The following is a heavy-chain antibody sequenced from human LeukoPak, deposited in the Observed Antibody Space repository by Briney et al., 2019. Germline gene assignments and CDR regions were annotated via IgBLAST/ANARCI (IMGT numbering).Heavy chain of an antibody. D-gene: IGHD1-1*01. J-gene: IGHJ4*02. CDR2: VGRSGADT. CDR3: VKHSGGVYGNSDY. V-gene: IGHV3-23*01. CDR1: GFTFSSYA. Sequence: GGSLRLSCVASGFTFSSYAVSWFRQAPGKWLEWVSTVGRSGADTYYADSVRGRFTISKDSSKNTLQMNSLSAEDTAIYFCVKHSGGVYGNSDYWGQGILVTVSS.